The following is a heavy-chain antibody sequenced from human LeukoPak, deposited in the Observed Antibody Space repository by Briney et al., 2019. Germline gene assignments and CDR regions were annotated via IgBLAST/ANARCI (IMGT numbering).Heavy chain of an antibody. CDR2: IHYSGST. V-gene: IGHV4-59*08. J-gene: IGHJ6*02. CDR1: GGSISSYY. Sequence: SETLSLTCTVSGGSISSYYWNWIRQPPGKGLEWIGYIHYSGSTNYNPSLRSRVTISVDTSKNQFSLKLSAVTAADTAVYYCARALGYCSGGSCYNYYGMDVWGQGTTVTVSS. D-gene: IGHD2-15*01. CDR3: ARALGYCSGGSCYNYYGMDV.